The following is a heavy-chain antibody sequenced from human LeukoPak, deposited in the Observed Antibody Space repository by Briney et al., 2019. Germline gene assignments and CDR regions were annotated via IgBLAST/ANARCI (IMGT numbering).Heavy chain of an antibody. J-gene: IGHJ6*02. CDR1: GFTFSSYS. V-gene: IGHV3-21*01. CDR3: ARSGSYEAYYYYGMDV. D-gene: IGHD1-26*01. CDR2: ISSSSGYIYYADL. Sequence: GGSLRLSCAASGFTFSSYSMNWVRQAPGKGLEWVSSISSSSGYIYYADLYYADSVKGRFTISRDNSKNTLYLQMNSLRAEDTAVYYCARSGSYEAYYYYGMDVWGQGTTVTVSS.